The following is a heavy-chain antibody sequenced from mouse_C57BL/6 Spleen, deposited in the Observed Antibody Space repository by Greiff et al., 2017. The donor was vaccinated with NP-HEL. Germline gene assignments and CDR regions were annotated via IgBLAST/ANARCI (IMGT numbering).Heavy chain of an antibody. CDR2: IYPGDGDT. CDR3: ARRGSNYWYFDV. V-gene: IGHV1-80*01. J-gene: IGHJ1*03. Sequence: VQLQQSGAELVKPGASVKISCKASGYAFSSYWMNWVKQRPGKGLEWIGQIYPGDGDTNYNGKFKGKATLTADKSSSTAYMQLSSLTSEDSAVYFCARRGSNYWYFDVWGTGTTVTVSS. D-gene: IGHD2-5*01. CDR1: GYAFSSYW.